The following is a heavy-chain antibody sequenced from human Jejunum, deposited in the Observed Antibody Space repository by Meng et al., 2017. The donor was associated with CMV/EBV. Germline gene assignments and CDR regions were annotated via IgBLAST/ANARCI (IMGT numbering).Heavy chain of an antibody. J-gene: IGHJ4*02. CDR2: ISTNTGNP. D-gene: IGHD6-19*01. CDR1: GSTFTSYG. Sequence: VQLVHSGSELKKPGASVKVYCKASGSTFTSYGISWVRQAPGQGLEWMGLISTNTGNPTSAQGFTGRFVFSVDTSVSTAYLQISSLKAEDTAVYYCGTLKYTSGFYGPAYWGKGALVTVSS. CDR3: GTLKYTSGFYGPAY. V-gene: IGHV7-4-1*02.